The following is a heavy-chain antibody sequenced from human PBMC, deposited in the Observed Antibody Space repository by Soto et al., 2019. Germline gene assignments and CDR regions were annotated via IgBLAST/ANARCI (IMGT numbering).Heavy chain of an antibody. CDR3: ASGPKLTDYGDRGYYGMDV. CDR2: INPSGGGT. D-gene: IGHD4-17*01. Sequence: QVHLVQSGAEVKKPGASVTFPCKASGYTFSNYYMHWVRQAPGQGLEWVGIINPSGGGTTYAQNFQGRVNMTRETSTSTVYMELNSLRSEDTAVYYCASGPKLTDYGDRGYYGMDVWGHGTTVTVSS. V-gene: IGHV1-46*01. CDR1: GYTFSNYY. J-gene: IGHJ6*02.